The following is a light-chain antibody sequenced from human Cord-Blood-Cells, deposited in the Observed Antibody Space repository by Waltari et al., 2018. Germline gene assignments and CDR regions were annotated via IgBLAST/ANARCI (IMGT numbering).Light chain of an antibody. CDR1: QSVSSSY. CDR3: QQYGSSPSIT. V-gene: IGKV3D-20*01. CDR2: DAS. J-gene: IGKJ5*01. Sequence: EIVLTQSPATLSLSPGERATLSCGASQSVSSSYLAWYQQKPGLAPRLLIYDASSRATGIPDRFSGSGSVTDFTLTISRLEPEDFAVYYCQQYGSSPSITFGQGTRLEIK.